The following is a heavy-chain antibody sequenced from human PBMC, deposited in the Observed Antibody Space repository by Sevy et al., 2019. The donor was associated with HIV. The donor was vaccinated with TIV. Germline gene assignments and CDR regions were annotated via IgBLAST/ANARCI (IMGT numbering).Heavy chain of an antibody. Sequence: GGSLRLSCAASGFTFSSYAMHWVRQAPGKGLEWVAVISYDGSNKYYADSGKGRFTISRDNSKNTLYLQMNSLRAEDTAVYYCASQRESLARIGESGYYYYGMDVWGQGTTVTVSS. V-gene: IGHV3-30-3*01. CDR2: ISYDGSNK. CDR1: GFTFSSYA. CDR3: ASQRESLARIGESGYYYYGMDV. J-gene: IGHJ6*02. D-gene: IGHD1-26*01.